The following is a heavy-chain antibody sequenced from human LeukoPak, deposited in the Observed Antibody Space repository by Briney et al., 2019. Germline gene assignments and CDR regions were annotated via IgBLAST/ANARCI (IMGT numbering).Heavy chain of an antibody. V-gene: IGHV3-23*01. D-gene: IGHD2-15*01. CDR3: AKDLGYCSGGSCYYFDY. Sequence: GGSLRLSCTASGFPFSSYAMSWFRQTPGKGLEWFSSIIASGGTTYYADSVKGRFTISRDNSKNTVYLQMNTLRAEDTAVYYCAKDLGYCSGGSCYYFDYWGQGTLVTVSS. J-gene: IGHJ4*02. CDR1: GFPFSSYA. CDR2: IIASGGTT.